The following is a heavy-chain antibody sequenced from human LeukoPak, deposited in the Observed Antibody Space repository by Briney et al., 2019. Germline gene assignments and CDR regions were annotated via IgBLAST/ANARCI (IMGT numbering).Heavy chain of an antibody. J-gene: IGHJ3*02. Sequence: GASVKVSCKASGYTFTTYYMHWVRQAPGQGLEWMGIINPSSGSTSYAQKFQGRVTMTRDTSTSTVYMELSSLRSEDTAIYYCARASGRYSDAFDIWGQGTMVTVSS. V-gene: IGHV1-46*01. CDR1: GYTFTTYY. D-gene: IGHD1-26*01. CDR3: ARASGRYSDAFDI. CDR2: INPSSGST.